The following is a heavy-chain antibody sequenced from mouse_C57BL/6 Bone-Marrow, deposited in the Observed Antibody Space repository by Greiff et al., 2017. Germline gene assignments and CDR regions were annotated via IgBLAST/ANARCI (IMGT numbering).Heavy chain of an antibody. CDR2: IYPGDGDT. CDR1: GYAFSSSW. D-gene: IGHD2-2*01. J-gene: IGHJ3*01. CDR3: ARGGYNAWFAY. V-gene: IGHV1-82*01. Sequence: VQLQQSGPELVKPGASVKISCKASGYAFSSSWMNWVQQRPGKGLEWIGRIYPGDGDTYYNGKFKGKATLTADKSSSTAYMQLSSLTSEYSAVYFCARGGYNAWFAYWGQGTLLTVSA.